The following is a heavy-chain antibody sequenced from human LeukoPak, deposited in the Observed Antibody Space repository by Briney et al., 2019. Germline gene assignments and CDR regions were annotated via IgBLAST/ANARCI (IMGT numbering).Heavy chain of an antibody. CDR3: ARQHRGYYDSSGYYYDY. J-gene: IGHJ4*02. V-gene: IGHV4-39*01. Sequence: PSETLSLTCTVSGGSISSSSYYWGWIRQPPGKGLEWIGSIYYSGSTYYNPSLKSRGTISVDTSKNQFSLKLSSVTAADTAVYYCARQHRGYYDSSGYYYDYWGQGALVTVSS. D-gene: IGHD3-22*01. CDR2: IYYSGST. CDR1: GGSISSSSYY.